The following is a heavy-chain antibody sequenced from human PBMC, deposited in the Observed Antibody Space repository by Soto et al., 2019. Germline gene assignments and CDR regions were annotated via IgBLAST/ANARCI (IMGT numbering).Heavy chain of an antibody. CDR2: ISAAGDP. CDR1: GFTFRNYD. J-gene: IGHJ6*02. V-gene: IGHV3-13*05. Sequence: EVQLVESGGGLVQPGGSLRLSCAASGFTFRNYDMHWVRQGTGKGLEWVSGISAAGDPDYADSVEGRFTISRENAQNSLVLQMNSLRVGDTAVYYCARTDRYFYWLDVWGQGTTVIVSS. CDR3: ARTDRYFYWLDV.